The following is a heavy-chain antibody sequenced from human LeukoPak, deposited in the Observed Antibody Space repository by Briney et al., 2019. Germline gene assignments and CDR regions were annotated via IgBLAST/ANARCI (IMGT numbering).Heavy chain of an antibody. D-gene: IGHD3-10*01. V-gene: IGHV4-30-2*01. CDR3: ASELWFVNAPGSWFDP. Sequence: PSQTLSLTCAVSGDSISSGDYSWSWIRQPSGKGLEWIGYIFHSGHSFYNPSLKSRITISVDKSKNQFSLRLTSVTAADTAVYYCASELWFVNAPGSWFDPWGQGTLVTVSS. J-gene: IGHJ5*02. CDR2: IFHSGHS. CDR1: GDSISSGDYS.